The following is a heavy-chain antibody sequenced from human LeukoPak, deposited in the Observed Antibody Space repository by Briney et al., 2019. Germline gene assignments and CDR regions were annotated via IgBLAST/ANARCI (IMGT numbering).Heavy chain of an antibody. CDR3: ARDRWELPYYFDY. Sequence: GASVKVSCKASGYTFTGYYMHWVRQAPGQGLEWMGILNSSGGSTTYAQKFQGRITMTRDASTSTVYMELRSLRSEDTAVYYCARDRWELPYYFDYWGQGTLVTVSS. V-gene: IGHV1-46*01. D-gene: IGHD1-26*01. CDR1: GYTFTGYY. CDR2: LNSSGGST. J-gene: IGHJ4*02.